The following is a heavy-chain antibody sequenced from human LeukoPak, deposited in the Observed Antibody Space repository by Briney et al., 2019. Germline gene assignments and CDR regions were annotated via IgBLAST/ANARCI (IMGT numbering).Heavy chain of an antibody. CDR1: GFTFSTDG. CDR3: ATRTAAGNYYTMDV. CDR2: IRSDGSNK. V-gene: IGHV3-30*02. Sequence: PGGSLRLSCAASGFTFSTDGMHWVRQAPGKGLEWVAFIRSDGSNKYYGDTVTGRFTVSRDSSTNTLDLHMNSLRGEDTAVYYCATRTAAGNYYTMDVWGQGTTVTVSS. J-gene: IGHJ6*02. D-gene: IGHD6-13*01.